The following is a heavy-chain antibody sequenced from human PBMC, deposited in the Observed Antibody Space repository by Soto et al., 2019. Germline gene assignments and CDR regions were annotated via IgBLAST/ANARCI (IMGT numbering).Heavy chain of an antibody. CDR1: GFTFSSYA. Sequence: PGGSLRLSCAASGFTFSSYAMSWVRQAPGKGLEWVSGISTRGGSTYYADSVEGRFTISRDNSKNTLYLQMNSLGAKDTAVYFCATIFIRRFDYWGQGTLVNV. CDR3: ATIFIRRFDY. D-gene: IGHD2-21*01. CDR2: ISTRGGST. V-gene: IGHV3-23*01. J-gene: IGHJ4*02.